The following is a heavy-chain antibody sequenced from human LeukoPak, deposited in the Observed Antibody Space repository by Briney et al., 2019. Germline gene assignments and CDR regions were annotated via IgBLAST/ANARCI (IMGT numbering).Heavy chain of an antibody. V-gene: IGHV3-49*03. D-gene: IGHD3-9*01. J-gene: IGHJ6*02. CDR3: TREFDWGYYYYYGMDV. Sequence: GRSLSLFCTASGFTFGDYAMSWLRRSPGEGGEGVGFIRSRAYGGTTEYAASVKGRFTISRDDSKSIAYLQMNSLKNEDTAVYYCTREFDWGYYYYYGMDVWGQGTTVTDSS. CDR1: GFTFGDYA. CDR2: IRSRAYGGTT.